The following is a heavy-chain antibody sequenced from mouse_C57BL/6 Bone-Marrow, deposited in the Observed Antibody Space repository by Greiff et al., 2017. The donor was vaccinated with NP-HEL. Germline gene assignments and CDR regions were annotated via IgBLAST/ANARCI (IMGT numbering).Heavy chain of an antibody. CDR2: ISSGSSTI. D-gene: IGHD2-4*01. CDR1: GFTFSDYG. V-gene: IGHV5-17*01. Sequence: DVHLVESGGGLVKPGGSLKLSCAASGFTFSDYGMHWVRQAPEKGLEWVAYISSGSSTIYYADTVKGRFTISRDNAKNTLFLQMTSLRSEDTAMYYCASFYYDYDENAMDYWGQGTSVTVSS. CDR3: ASFYYDYDENAMDY. J-gene: IGHJ4*01.